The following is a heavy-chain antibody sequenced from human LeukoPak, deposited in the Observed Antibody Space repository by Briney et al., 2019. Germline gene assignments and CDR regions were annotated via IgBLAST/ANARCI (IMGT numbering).Heavy chain of an antibody. V-gene: IGHV4-59*11. CDR2: IYYSGTT. CDR3: ARGITDD. Sequence: PSGTLSLTCTVSGGSISSHYWSWYRQPPGKGLEWIGYIYYSGTTNYNPSLKSRVTISIDTSKNQFSLKLSSVTAADTAVYYCARGITDDWGQGTLVTVSS. J-gene: IGHJ4*02. CDR1: GGSISSHY. D-gene: IGHD3-10*01.